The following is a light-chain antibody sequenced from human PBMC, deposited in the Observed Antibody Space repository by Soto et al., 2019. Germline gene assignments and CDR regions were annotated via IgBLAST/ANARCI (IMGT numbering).Light chain of an antibody. CDR2: DVT. CDR1: SSDVGGHDY. V-gene: IGLV2-14*03. J-gene: IGLJ2*01. CDR3: SAYSSTSLVI. Sequence: SALTQPASVSGSPGQTITISCTGTSSDVGGHDYVSWYQQHPGRAPKLMIYDVTNRPSGISNRFSGSKSGNTASLTISGLQAEDEAAYYCSAYSSTSLVIFGGGTKVTVL.